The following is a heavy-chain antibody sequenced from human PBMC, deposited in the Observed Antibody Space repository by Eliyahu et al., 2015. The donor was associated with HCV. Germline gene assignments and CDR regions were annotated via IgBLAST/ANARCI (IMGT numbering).Heavy chain of an antibody. CDR3: ARDGYDFWSGSGRALGMDV. Sequence: YVDSVKGRFTIPRDNAKNSLYLQMNSLRAEDTAVYYCARDGYDFWSGSGRALGMDVWGQGTTVTVSS. V-gene: IGHV3-7*03. J-gene: IGHJ6*02. D-gene: IGHD3-3*01.